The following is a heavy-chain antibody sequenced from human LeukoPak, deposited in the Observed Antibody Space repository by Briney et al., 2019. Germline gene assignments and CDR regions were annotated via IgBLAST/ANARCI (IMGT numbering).Heavy chain of an antibody. CDR3: ARGSVRGSGWLNVDY. V-gene: IGHV1-2*02. D-gene: IGHD6-19*01. CDR2: INPNSGGT. CDR1: VYTFTVNY. J-gene: IGHJ4*02. Sequence: ASVKVSCKASVYTFTVNYMHWVRHAPGQGLEWMGWINPNSGGTNYAQKFQGRVTMTRDTSISTAYMELSRLRSDDTAVYYCARGSVRGSGWLNVDYWGQGTLVTVSS.